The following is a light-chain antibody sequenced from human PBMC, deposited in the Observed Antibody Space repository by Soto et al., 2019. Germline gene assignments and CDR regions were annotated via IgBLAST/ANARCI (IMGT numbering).Light chain of an antibody. J-gene: IGKJ1*01. CDR1: QSISSW. CDR3: QQYYSDWT. V-gene: IGKV1-5*03. Sequence: MSHGLSTRAGSKGDRVTITFRASQSISSWLAWYQQTPGKAPKLMIYKASSLETGVPSRFSGSGSGTEFTLTISSLQPDDFATYYCQQYYSDWTFGQGTKV. CDR2: KAS.